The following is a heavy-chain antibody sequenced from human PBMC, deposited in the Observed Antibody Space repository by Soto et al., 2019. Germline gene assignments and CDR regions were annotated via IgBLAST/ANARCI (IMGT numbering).Heavy chain of an antibody. D-gene: IGHD6-13*01. CDR2: IYYSGRT. CDR3: ARDTTAAGTLFPVWVDY. J-gene: IGHJ4*02. V-gene: IGHV4-39*02. CDR1: GGSISSGSYY. Sequence: SETLSLTCTVSGGSISSGSYYWGWIRQPPGKGLEWIGSIYYSGRTYYNPSLKSRVTISVDTSKNQFSLKLSSVTAADTAVYYCARDTTAAGTLFPVWVDYWGQGTLVTVSS.